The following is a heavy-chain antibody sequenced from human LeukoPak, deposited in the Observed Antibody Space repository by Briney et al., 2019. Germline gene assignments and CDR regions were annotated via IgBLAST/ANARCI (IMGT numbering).Heavy chain of an antibody. Sequence: SGPTLVNPTQTLTLTCTFSGFSLSTSGVGVGWIRQPPGKALEWLALIYWDDDKRYSPSLKSRLTITKDTSKNQVVLTVTNMDPVDTATYYCAQADMVRGVSTFDYWGQGTLVTVSS. CDR2: IYWDDDK. CDR1: GFSLSTSGVG. D-gene: IGHD3-10*01. CDR3: AQADMVRGVSTFDY. V-gene: IGHV2-5*02. J-gene: IGHJ4*02.